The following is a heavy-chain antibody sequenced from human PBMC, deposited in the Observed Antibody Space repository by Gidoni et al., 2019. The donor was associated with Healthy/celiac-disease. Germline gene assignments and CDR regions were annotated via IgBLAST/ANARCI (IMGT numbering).Heavy chain of an antibody. Sequence: QVQLQESGPGLVKPSQTLSLTCTVSGGSISSGGYYWSWIRQHPGKGLEWIGYIYYSGSTYYNPSLKSRVTISVDTSKNQFSLKLSSVTAADTAVYYCAGGIVGAKSPTLIDYWGQGTLVTVSS. CDR2: IYYSGST. CDR1: GGSISSGGYY. J-gene: IGHJ4*02. D-gene: IGHD1-26*01. CDR3: AGGIVGAKSPTLIDY. V-gene: IGHV4-31*03.